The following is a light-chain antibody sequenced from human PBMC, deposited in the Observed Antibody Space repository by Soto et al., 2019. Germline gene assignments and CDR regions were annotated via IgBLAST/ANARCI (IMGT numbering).Light chain of an antibody. CDR3: AAWDDSLDGQT. CDR1: TSNIGTYT. V-gene: IGLV1-44*01. CDR2: GSD. J-gene: IGLJ2*01. Sequence: QSVLSQPPSTSGTPGQRVTISCSGGTSNIGTYTVSWYQQFPETAPRLLIYGSDRRPSGVPDRFSCSKSGTSASLSIGGLHSEDEAHYYCAAWDDSLDGQTFGGGTKVTVL.